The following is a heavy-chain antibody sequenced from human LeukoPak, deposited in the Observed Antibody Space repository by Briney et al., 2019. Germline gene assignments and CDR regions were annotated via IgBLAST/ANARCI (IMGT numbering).Heavy chain of an antibody. J-gene: IGHJ6*02. Sequence: GGSLRLSCAASGFTFSTYWMHWVRQAPGKGLVWVSRVSGDGTTTNYADSVKGRFSISRGNAKNTLFLQVSSLTDEDTAVYYCARGGGGVVRNGLDVWGLGTTVTASS. CDR3: ARGGGGVVRNGLDV. CDR2: VSGDGTTT. D-gene: IGHD2-15*01. CDR1: GFTFSTYW. V-gene: IGHV3-74*01.